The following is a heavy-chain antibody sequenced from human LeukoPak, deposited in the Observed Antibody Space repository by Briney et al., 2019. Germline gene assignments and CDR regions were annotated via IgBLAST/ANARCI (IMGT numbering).Heavy chain of an antibody. V-gene: IGHV4-34*01. CDR2: INHSGST. J-gene: IGHJ4*02. Sequence: SETLSLICAVYGGSFSGYYWSWIRQPPGKGLEWIGEINHSGSTNYNPSLKSRVTISVDTSKNQFSLKLSSVTAADTAVYYCARGTRGNWNYPFDYWGQGTLVTVSS. D-gene: IGHD1-7*01. CDR1: GGSFSGYY. CDR3: ARGTRGNWNYPFDY.